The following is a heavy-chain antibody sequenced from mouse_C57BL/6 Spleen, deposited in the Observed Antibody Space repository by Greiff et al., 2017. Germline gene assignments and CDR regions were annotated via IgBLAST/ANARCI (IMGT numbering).Heavy chain of an antibody. V-gene: IGHV6-3*01. D-gene: IGHD4-1*01. CDR1: GFTFSNYW. Sequence: EVHLVESGGGLVQPGGSMKLSCVASGFTFSNYWMNWVRQSPEKGLEWVAQIRLKSDNYATHYAESVKGRFNISRDDSKSSVYLQMNNLRAEDTGIYYCTEGDLTGTGGAMDYWGQGTSVTVSS. J-gene: IGHJ4*01. CDR3: TEGDLTGTGGAMDY. CDR2: IRLKSDNYAT.